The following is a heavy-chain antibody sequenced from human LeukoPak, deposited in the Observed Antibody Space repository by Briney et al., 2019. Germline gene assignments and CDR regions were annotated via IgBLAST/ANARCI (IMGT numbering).Heavy chain of an antibody. CDR3: AKDRYCSGGNCYSSFDY. CDR1: GFTFNNYA. V-gene: IGHV3-23*01. Sequence: GGSLRLSCAASGFTFNNYAMSWVRQAPGKGLEWVSTISGSGGSIHYTDSVKGRFTISRDNSRNTLYLQMRSLRAEDTAVYYCAKDRYCSGGNCYSSFDYWAREPWSPSPQ. J-gene: IGHJ4*02. CDR2: ISGSGGSI. D-gene: IGHD2-15*01.